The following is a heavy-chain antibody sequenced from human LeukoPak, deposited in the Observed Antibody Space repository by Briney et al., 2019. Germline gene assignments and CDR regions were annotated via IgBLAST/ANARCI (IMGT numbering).Heavy chain of an antibody. Sequence: GGSLRLSCAASGYTFSSYAMSWVRQAPGKGLEWVSAISGSGGSIYYADSVKGRFTISRDNSKNTLYLQMNSLRAEDTAVYYCAKVARDRTTVDYWGQGTLVTVSS. V-gene: IGHV3-23*01. J-gene: IGHJ4*02. CDR3: AKVARDRTTVDY. CDR1: GYTFSSYA. D-gene: IGHD4-11*01. CDR2: ISGSGGSI.